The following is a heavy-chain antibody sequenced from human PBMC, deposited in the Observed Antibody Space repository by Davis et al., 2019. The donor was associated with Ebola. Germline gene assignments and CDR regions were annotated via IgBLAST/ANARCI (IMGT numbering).Heavy chain of an antibody. V-gene: IGHV3-33*01. CDR2: IWSHGNVY. CDR3: ARDPDTSGYYSWFDP. Sequence: PGGSLRLSCAASGFIFSHYGMHWVRQAPGKGLEWVAGIWSHGNVYLYGDSVRGRFTISRDNSKNTLYLQMNSLRVQDTAVYYCARDPDTSGYYSWFDPWGQGTLVTVSS. D-gene: IGHD2/OR15-2a*01. CDR1: GFIFSHYG. J-gene: IGHJ5*02.